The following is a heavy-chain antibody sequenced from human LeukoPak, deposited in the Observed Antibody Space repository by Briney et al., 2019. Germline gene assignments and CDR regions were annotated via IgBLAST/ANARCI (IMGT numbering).Heavy chain of an antibody. V-gene: IGHV1-2*02. Sequence: ASVKVSCKASGYTFTGYYMHWVRQAPGQGLEWMGWINRNSGGTNYAQKFQGRVTMTRDTSISTAYMELSRLRSDDTAVYYCARGSRVGIVTGSDYWGQGTLVTVSS. D-gene: IGHD1-14*01. CDR3: ARGSRVGIVTGSDY. J-gene: IGHJ4*02. CDR2: INRNSGGT. CDR1: GYTFTGYY.